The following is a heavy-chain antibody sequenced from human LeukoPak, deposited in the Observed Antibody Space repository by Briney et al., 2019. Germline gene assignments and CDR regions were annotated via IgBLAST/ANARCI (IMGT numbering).Heavy chain of an antibody. J-gene: IGHJ4*02. V-gene: IGHV4-4*02. Sequence: PSETLSLTCSVSGGSLSSSNWWSWVRQPPGKGLESIGEIYHLGTTNYNPSLKSRVTISLDTSKNHFSLKVTSMTAADTGVYYCARSLLGAIGAADLWGQGTLVTVSS. D-gene: IGHD6-13*01. CDR2: IYHLGTT. CDR3: ARSLLGAIGAADL. CDR1: GGSLSSSNW.